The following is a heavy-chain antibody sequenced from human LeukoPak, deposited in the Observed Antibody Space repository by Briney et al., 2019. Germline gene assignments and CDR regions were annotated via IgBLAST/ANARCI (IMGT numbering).Heavy chain of an antibody. CDR2: TYYRSKWYN. CDR1: GDSVSSNSGG. Sequence: SQTLSLTCAISGDSVSSNSGGWNWIRQSPSRGLEWLGRTYYRSKWYNDYAVSVESRITINPDTSKNQFSLQLNSVTPEDTAVYYCAKGQWLVNDAFNIWGQGTMVTVSS. D-gene: IGHD6-19*01. J-gene: IGHJ3*02. CDR3: AKGQWLVNDAFNI. V-gene: IGHV6-1*01.